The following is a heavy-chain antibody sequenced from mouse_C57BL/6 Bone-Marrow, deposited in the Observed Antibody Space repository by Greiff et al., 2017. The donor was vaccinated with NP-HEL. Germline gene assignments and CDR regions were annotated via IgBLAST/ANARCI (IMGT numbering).Heavy chain of an antibody. CDR3: ARGGKGNYVKGWCYAMDY. CDR1: GYTFTDYY. V-gene: IGHV1-75*01. CDR2: IFPGSGST. D-gene: IGHD2-1*01. J-gene: IGHJ4*01. Sequence: QVQLQQSGPELVKPGASVKISCKASGYTFTDYYINWVKQRPGQGLEWIGWIFPGSGSTYYNEKFKGKATRTVDKSSRTAYMLLSSLTSEDSAVYFCARGGKGNYVKGWCYAMDYWGQGTSVTVSS.